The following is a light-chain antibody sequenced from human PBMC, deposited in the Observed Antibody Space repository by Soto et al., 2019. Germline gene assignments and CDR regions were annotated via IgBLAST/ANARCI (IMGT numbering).Light chain of an antibody. J-gene: IGKJ1*01. V-gene: IGKV3-15*01. CDR2: GAS. CDR1: QSVNSN. Sequence: EIMMTQSPATLSVSPGERATLSCRASQSVNSNLAWYQQKPGQAPRLLIYGASTRATGIPARFSGSGSGTEFTLTISSLQSEDFAVYYCQQRSNWPPWTFGQGTKVEIK. CDR3: QQRSNWPPWT.